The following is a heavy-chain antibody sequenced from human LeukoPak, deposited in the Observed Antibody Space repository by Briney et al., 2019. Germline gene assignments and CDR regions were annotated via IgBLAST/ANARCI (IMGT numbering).Heavy chain of an antibody. D-gene: IGHD6-19*01. J-gene: IGHJ1*01. V-gene: IGHV3-21*01. CDR2: ISSGSSYI. Sequence: GGSLRLSCAASGFTFSSYTMNWVRQAPGKGLEWVSIISSGSSYIHYADSVKGRFTISRDNAKNSLYLQMNSLRAEDTAVYYCARGGKIPLAGTRSPQYFQHWGQGTLVTVSS. CDR3: ARGGKIPLAGTRSPQYFQH. CDR1: GFTFSSYT.